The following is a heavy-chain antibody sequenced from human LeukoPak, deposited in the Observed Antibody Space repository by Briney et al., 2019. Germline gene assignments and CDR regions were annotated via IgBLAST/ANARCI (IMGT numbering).Heavy chain of an antibody. D-gene: IGHD1-26*01. Sequence: SQTLSLTCVISGDSVSSNSAAWNWLRLSPSRGLEWLGRTYYRSKWNNDYAVSVKSRMTINPDTSKNQFSLQVNSVTPDDTAVYFCARGRGELIDYWGHGTLVTVSS. J-gene: IGHJ4*01. CDR2: TYYRSKWNN. CDR3: ARGRGELIDY. V-gene: IGHV6-1*01. CDR1: GDSVSSNSAA.